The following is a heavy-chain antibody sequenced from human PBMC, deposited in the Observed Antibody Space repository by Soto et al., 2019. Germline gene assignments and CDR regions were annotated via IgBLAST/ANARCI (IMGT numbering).Heavy chain of an antibody. CDR2: AYYSGDT. D-gene: IGHD2-8*01. V-gene: IGHV4-59*01. Sequence: QVQLQESGPGVVKASETLSLSCSVSGGSISRYYWSWIRQPPGKGLEWIGYAYYSGDTGYNPSLKSRVTMAIETSKRQVSLKLSSVTAADTAVYYCARDRSTYGGGGTGEVKENWFDPWGQGALVTVSS. J-gene: IGHJ5*02. CDR3: ARDRSTYGGGGTGEVKENWFDP. CDR1: GGSISRYY.